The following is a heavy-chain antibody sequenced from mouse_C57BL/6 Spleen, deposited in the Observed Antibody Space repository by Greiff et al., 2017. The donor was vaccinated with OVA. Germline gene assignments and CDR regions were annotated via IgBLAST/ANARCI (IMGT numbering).Heavy chain of an antibody. Sequence: EVKLQESGGDLVKPGGSLKLSCAASGFTFSSYGMSWVRQTPDKRLEWVATISSGGSYTYYPDSVKGRFTISRDNAKNTLYLQMSSLKSEDTAMYYCARQLGPSDYFDYWGQGTTLTVSS. CDR2: ISSGGSYT. D-gene: IGHD4-1*01. CDR3: ARQLGPSDYFDY. V-gene: IGHV5-6*01. CDR1: GFTFSSYG. J-gene: IGHJ2*01.